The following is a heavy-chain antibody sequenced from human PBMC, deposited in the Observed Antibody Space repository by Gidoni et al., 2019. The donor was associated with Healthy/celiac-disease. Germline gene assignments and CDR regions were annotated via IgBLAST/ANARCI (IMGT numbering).Heavy chain of an antibody. D-gene: IGHD1-26*01. CDR3: ARVGSGSYYGRGYFDY. J-gene: IGHJ4*02. Sequence: EVQLVAAGGVSVQPGGSLRLSLAALGFPLSTDSRNWVRKAPGNGLEGVSYSSSSSSTIYYADSVKDRFTISRDNAKNSLYLQMNSLRAEDTAVYYCARVGSGSYYGRGYFDYWGQGTLVTVSS. CDR1: GFPLSTDS. V-gene: IGHV3-48*01. CDR2: SSSSSSTI.